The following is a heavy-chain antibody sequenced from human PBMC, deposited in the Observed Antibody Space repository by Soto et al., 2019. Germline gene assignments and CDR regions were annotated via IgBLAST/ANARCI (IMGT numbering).Heavy chain of an antibody. Sequence: QVQLVQSGSEVKMPGSSVKVSCKTSGGTFSRHAINWVRQAPGQGLEWMGGIIPMFGTTNYAQKFKGRVTISADESTXXXXXELSSLRSEDAAVYYCARAAIHGSSWYFWFDPWGQGTLVTVSS. CDR3: ARAAIHGSSWYFWFDP. CDR2: IIPMFGTT. J-gene: IGHJ5*02. CDR1: GGTFSRHA. D-gene: IGHD6-13*01. V-gene: IGHV1-69*01.